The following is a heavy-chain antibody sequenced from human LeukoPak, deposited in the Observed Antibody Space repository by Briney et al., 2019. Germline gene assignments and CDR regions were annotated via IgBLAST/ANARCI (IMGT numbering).Heavy chain of an antibody. CDR1: GFTFSSYA. CDR3: AKRPRDSTGYYLGAFDG. CDR2: MSASGGDT. J-gene: IGHJ3*01. V-gene: IGHV3-23*01. Sequence: GGSLRLSCAASGFTFSSYAMTWVRQAPGKGLEWVSAMSASGGDTYYPDSVRGRFTISRDNSKNTLYLHMSSLRAEDTAVYFCAKRPRDSTGYYLGAFDGWGQGTTVTVSS. D-gene: IGHD3-22*01.